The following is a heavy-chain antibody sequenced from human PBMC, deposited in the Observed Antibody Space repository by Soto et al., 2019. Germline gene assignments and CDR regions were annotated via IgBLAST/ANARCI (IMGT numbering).Heavy chain of an antibody. V-gene: IGHV4-4*02. CDR1: GDSISSDNW. CDR2: VYHSGDT. CDR3: ARAREREMPGN. J-gene: IGHJ4*02. Sequence: QVRLQESGPGLVKPSGTLSLTCAVSGDSISSDNWWSWVRQPPGKGLEWIGEVYHSGDTNYNPSLKSRLTISVDKSKNQFSLKLNSVTAADTAVYYCARAREREMPGNWGQGTLVTVSS. D-gene: IGHD1-26*01.